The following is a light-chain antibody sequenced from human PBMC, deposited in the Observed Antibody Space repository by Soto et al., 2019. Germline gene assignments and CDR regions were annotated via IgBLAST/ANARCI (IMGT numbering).Light chain of an antibody. V-gene: IGKV1-5*01. CDR3: QQLRMYPST. J-gene: IGKJ4*01. Sequence: DIQMTQTPATLSASVGDTVTCTCRASQSISSWLAWYQQKPGKAPKLLIYDASSLESGVPSRFSGSGSGTDFALTITSLQAEDFATYYCQQLRMYPSTFGGGTKVDIK. CDR1: QSISSW. CDR2: DAS.